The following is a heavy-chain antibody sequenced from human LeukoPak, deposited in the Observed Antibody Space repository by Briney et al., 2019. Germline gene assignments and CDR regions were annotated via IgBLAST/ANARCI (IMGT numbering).Heavy chain of an antibody. CDR3: ARVSSDDFWSGYYDY. V-gene: IGHV1-2*02. Sequence: ASVKVSCKASGYTFTGYYMHWVRQAPGQGLEWMGWINLNSGGTNYAQKFQGRVTMTRDTSISTAYMELSRLRSDDTAVYYCARVSSDDFWSGYYDYWGQGTLVTVSS. D-gene: IGHD3-3*01. J-gene: IGHJ4*02. CDR1: GYTFTGYY. CDR2: INLNSGGT.